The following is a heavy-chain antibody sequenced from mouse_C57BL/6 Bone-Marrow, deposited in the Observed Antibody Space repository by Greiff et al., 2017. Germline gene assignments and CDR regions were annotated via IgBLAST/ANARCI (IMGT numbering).Heavy chain of an antibody. CDR1: GFNIKDDY. CDR2: IDPENGDT. V-gene: IGHV14-4*01. CDR3: TSGSSYWYFDV. Sequence: VQLQQSGAELVRPGASVKLSCTASGFNIKDDYMHWVKQRPEQGLEWIGWIDPENGDTEYASKFQGKAPITADTSSNTAYLQLSSLTSEDTAVYYCTSGSSYWYFDVWGTGTTVTVAS. D-gene: IGHD1-1*01. J-gene: IGHJ1*03.